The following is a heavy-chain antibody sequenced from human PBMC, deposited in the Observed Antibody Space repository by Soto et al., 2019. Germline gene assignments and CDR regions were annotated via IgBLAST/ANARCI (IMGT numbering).Heavy chain of an antibody. CDR3: ARSRYSSSPGDI. D-gene: IGHD6-13*01. CDR1: GYTFTNYG. CDR2: ISAYNGNT. Sequence: ASVKVSCKASGYTFTNYGISWVRQAPGQGLEWMGWISAYNGNTNYAQKLQGRVTMTTDTSTSTAYMELRSLRSDDAAVYYCARSRYSSSPGDIWGQGTMVTVSS. J-gene: IGHJ3*02. V-gene: IGHV1-18*01.